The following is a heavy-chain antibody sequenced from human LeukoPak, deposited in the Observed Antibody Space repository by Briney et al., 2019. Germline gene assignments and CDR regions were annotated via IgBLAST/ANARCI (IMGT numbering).Heavy chain of an antibody. D-gene: IGHD5-18*01. CDR1: GFTFSSYS. CDR2: ISSSSSYI. Sequence: PGGSLRLSCAASGFTFSSYSMNWVRQAPGEGLEWVSSISSSSSYIYYADSVKGRFTISRDNAKNSLYLQMNSLRAEDTAVYYCASPGYSYGYTPFDYWGQGTLVTVSS. V-gene: IGHV3-21*01. CDR3: ASPGYSYGYTPFDY. J-gene: IGHJ4*02.